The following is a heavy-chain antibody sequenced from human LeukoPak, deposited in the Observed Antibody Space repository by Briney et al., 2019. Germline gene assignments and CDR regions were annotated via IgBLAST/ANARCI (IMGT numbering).Heavy chain of an antibody. CDR1: GFTFSSYA. D-gene: IGHD2-2*01. V-gene: IGHV3-64*04. CDR2: ISSNGGST. J-gene: IGHJ4*02. CDR3: ARQCSIISCL. Sequence: GGSLRLSCSASGFTFSSYAMHWVRQAPGKGLEYVSAISSNGGSTYYADSVKGRFTISRDNAKSSLYLQMDSLRAEDTAIYYCARQCSIISCLWGQGTLVTVFS.